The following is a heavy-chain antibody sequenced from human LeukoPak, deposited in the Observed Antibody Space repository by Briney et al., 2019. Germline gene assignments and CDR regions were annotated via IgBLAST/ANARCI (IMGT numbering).Heavy chain of an antibody. CDR2: ISRSGSTK. J-gene: IGHJ6*03. CDR3: ARVLRYCSGGNCYSGGLGYMDV. V-gene: IGHV3-11*01. CDR1: GFTFSDYN. Sequence: GGSLRLSCAASGFTFSDYNMRWIRQAPGQGLEWVSSISRSGSTKYYADSVKGRFTISRDNAKNSLFLQMNSLRAEDTAVYYCARVLRYCSGGNCYSGGLGYMDVWGKGTTVTISS. D-gene: IGHD2-15*01.